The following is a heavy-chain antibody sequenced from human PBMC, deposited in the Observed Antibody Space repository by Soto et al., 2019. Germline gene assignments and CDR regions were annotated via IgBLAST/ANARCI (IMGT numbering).Heavy chain of an antibody. J-gene: IGHJ5*02. D-gene: IGHD3-3*01. CDR3: VKDLIPLEWLSATGFDP. CDR1: GFIFGNYA. CDR2: ISSNGGST. Sequence: GGSLRLSCTTSGFIFGNYAMHWVRQAPGKGLEYVSAISSNGGSTYYADSVKGRFTISRDNSKNTLYLQMSSLRAEDTAVYYCVKDLIPLEWLSATGFDPWGQGTLVTVSS. V-gene: IGHV3-64D*06.